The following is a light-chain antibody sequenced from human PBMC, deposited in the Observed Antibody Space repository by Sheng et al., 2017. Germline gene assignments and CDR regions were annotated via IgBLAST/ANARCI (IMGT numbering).Light chain of an antibody. CDR3: QVRSDWRIT. Sequence: TVMTQSPATLSVSPGERATLSCRASQNINSHLAWYQQKPGQAPRLLIYGASTRATGIPARFSGSGSGTDFTLTISSLEPDDFAVYYCQVRSDWRITFGQGTRLEIK. V-gene: IGKV3-11*01. J-gene: IGKJ5*01. CDR1: QNINSH. CDR2: GAS.